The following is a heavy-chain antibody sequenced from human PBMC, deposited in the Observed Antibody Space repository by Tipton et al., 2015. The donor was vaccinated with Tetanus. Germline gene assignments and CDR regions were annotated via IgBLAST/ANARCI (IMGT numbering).Heavy chain of an antibody. CDR2: ISWNSGSK. CDR3: AKDFGLWSQFYYYYYGMDA. J-gene: IGHJ6*02. Sequence: LSLTCAASGFTFDDYAMHWVRQAPGKGLEWVSGISWNSGSKGYADSVKGRVTISRDNAKNSLYLQMNSLRPEDTAVYYCAKDFGLWSQFYYYYYGMDAWGQGTTVTVSS. CDR1: GFTFDDYA. D-gene: IGHD5-24*01. V-gene: IGHV3-9*01.